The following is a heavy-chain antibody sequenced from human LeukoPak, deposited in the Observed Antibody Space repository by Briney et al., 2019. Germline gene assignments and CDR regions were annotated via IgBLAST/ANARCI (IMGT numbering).Heavy chain of an antibody. Sequence: ASVKVSCKASGGTTSAIGWVRQAPGQGLEWMGWINPNSGGTRSAQKFQGRVTMTRDTSISTAYMELSSLRYDDTAVYYCATNILVRDIINWFDPWGQGTLVTVSS. CDR2: INPNSGGT. D-gene: IGHD3-10*01. J-gene: IGHJ5*02. CDR3: ATNILVRDIINWFDP. V-gene: IGHV1-2*02. CDR1: GGTTSA.